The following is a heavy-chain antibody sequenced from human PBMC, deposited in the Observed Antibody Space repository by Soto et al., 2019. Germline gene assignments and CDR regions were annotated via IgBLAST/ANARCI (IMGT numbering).Heavy chain of an antibody. CDR3: TSGSGFAY. J-gene: IGHJ4*02. CDR2: IRSKANNYAT. CDR1: GFTFSGSI. V-gene: IGHV3-73*02. D-gene: IGHD3-3*01. Sequence: EMQLVESGGGSVQPGGSLKLSCAASGFTFSGSIVYWVRQASGKGLEWVGRIRSKANNYATDYTASVKGRFAISRDDAQNTAHLQMNSPKIVDTAVYYCTSGSGFAYWGQGTLVTVSS.